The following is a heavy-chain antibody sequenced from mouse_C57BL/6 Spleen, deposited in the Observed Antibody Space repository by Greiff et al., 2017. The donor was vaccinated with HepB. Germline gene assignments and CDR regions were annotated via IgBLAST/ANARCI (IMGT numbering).Heavy chain of an antibody. V-gene: IGHV1-18*01. CDR3: AKGGALLGYFDV. CDR2: INPNNGGT. Sequence: EVQLQQSGPELVKPGASVKIPCKASGYTFTDYNMDWVKQSHGKSLEWIGDINPNNGGTIYNQKFKGKATLTVDKSSSTAYMELRSLTSEDTAVYYCAKGGALLGYFDVWGTGTTVTVSS. J-gene: IGHJ1*03. D-gene: IGHD2-10*01. CDR1: GYTFTDYN.